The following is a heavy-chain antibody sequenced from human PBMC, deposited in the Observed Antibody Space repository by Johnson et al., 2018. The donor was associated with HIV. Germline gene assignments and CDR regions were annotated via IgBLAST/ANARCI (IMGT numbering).Heavy chain of an antibody. CDR2: ISWNSGSI. D-gene: IGHD3-10*01. V-gene: IGHV3-9*01. CDR3: AKDSRGALDAFDI. Sequence: VESGGGVVRPGGSLRLSCAASGFTFDDYAMHWVRQAPGKGLEWVSGISWNSGSIGYADSVKGRFTISRDNAKNSLYLQMNSLRAEDTALYYCAKDSRGALDAFDIWGQGTMVTVSS. CDR1: GFTFDDYA. J-gene: IGHJ3*02.